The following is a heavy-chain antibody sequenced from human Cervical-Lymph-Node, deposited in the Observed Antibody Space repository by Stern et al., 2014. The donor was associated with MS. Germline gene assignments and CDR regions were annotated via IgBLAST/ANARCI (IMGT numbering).Heavy chain of an antibody. CDR1: GFTFSSAW. V-gene: IGHV3-74*02. J-gene: IGHJ6*02. Sequence: EVQLEESGGGLVQPGGSLRLSCATSGFTFSSAWMYWVRPAPGKGLVCVSRIKLDGSSTYYADTVKGRFNTSRDNAKSTLYLQMNSLRAEDTAVYYCTSGNYGMDVWGQGTTVTVSS. D-gene: IGHD1-26*01. CDR3: TSGNYGMDV. CDR2: IKLDGSST.